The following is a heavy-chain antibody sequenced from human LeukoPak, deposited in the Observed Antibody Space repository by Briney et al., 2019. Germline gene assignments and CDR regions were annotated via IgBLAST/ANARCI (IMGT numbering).Heavy chain of an antibody. J-gene: IGHJ4*02. CDR3: ASELAGIFDY. Sequence: SETLSLTCTVSGGSISSGSYYWSWIRQPAGKGLEWIGRIYTSGSTNYNPSLKSRVTISVDTSKNQLSLKLSSVTAADAAVYYCASELAGIFDYWGQGTLVTVSS. CDR1: GGSISSGSYY. V-gene: IGHV4-61*02. CDR2: IYTSGST. D-gene: IGHD3-10*01.